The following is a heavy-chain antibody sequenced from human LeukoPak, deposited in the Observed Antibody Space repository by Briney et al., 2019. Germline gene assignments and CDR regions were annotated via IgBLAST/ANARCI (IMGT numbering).Heavy chain of an antibody. D-gene: IGHD1-7*01. CDR2: ISSSGSTI. V-gene: IGHV3-11*04. Sequence: GGSLRLSCAASGFTFRDYYMSWIRQAPGKGLDWVSYISSSGSTIYYADSVKGRFTISRDNDKNSLYLQMNSLRAEDTAVYYCARGLELPAWYVDVWGKGTTVTVSS. CDR1: GFTFRDYY. J-gene: IGHJ6*03. CDR3: ARGLELPAWYVDV.